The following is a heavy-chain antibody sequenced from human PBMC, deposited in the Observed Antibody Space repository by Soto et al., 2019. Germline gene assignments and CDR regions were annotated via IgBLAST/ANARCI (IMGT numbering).Heavy chain of an antibody. J-gene: IGHJ4*02. CDR3: AKTRGTTVPSGTRTFDY. CDR1: GFIFSHYA. D-gene: IGHD1-1*01. V-gene: IGHV3-23*01. Sequence: DVQLLESGGGLAQPGGSLRLSCEASGFIFSHYAMTWVRQAPGKGLEWVSTVAYNGDPYSPDSVKGRFTISRDNSRNTVTLQMTSLRAEDTAVYFCAKTRGTTVPSGTRTFDYWGQGTLVTVS. CDR2: VAYNGDP.